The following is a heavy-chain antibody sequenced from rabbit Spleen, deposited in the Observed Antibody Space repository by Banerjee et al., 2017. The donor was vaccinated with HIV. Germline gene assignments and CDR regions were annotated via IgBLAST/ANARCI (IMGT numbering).Heavy chain of an antibody. CDR3: ARNYVNAFDP. CDR2: IDTSNGDT. V-gene: IGHV1S40*01. D-gene: IGHD1-1*01. Sequence: QSLEESGGDLVKPGASLTLTCTASGFSFSGTYWICWVRQAPGKGLEWIACIDTSNGDTDYAIWPKGLFTISKTSSTTVTLQMTSLTAADTATYFCARNYVNAFDPWGPGTLVTVS. CDR1: GFSFSGTYW. J-gene: IGHJ2*01.